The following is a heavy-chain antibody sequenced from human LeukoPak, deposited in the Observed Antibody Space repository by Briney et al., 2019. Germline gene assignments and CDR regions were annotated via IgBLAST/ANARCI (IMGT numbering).Heavy chain of an antibody. CDR2: IYYSGST. D-gene: IGHD2-15*01. V-gene: IGHV4-39*01. CDR1: GGSISSSSYS. J-gene: IGHJ4*02. Sequence: SETLSLTCTVSGGSISSSSYSWGWIRQPPGKGLEWIGSIYYSGSTYYNPSLKSRVTISVDTSKNQFSLKLSSVTAADTAVYYCARGAAHGVARYYFDYWGQGTLVTVSS. CDR3: ARGAAHGVARYYFDY.